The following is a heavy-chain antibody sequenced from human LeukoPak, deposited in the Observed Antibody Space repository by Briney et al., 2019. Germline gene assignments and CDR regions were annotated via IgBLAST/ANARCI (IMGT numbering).Heavy chain of an antibody. CDR1: VDSFSGYY. Sequence: SETLPLTCAVYVDSFSGYYWSWIRQSPGKGLEWIGESNHGGSTNYNPSLKSRVTISVDTSKNQFSLRLSSVTAADTAVYYCARRPRNSGSYDGPSGLDYWGQGTLVTVSS. CDR2: SNHGGST. CDR3: ARRPRNSGSYDGPSGLDY. V-gene: IGHV4-34*01. J-gene: IGHJ4*02. D-gene: IGHD1-26*01.